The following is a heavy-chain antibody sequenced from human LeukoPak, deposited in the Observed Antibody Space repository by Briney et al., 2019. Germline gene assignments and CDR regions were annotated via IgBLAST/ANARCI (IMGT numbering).Heavy chain of an antibody. CDR3: ARSYDYGDFPSGNGIDV. Sequence: GGSLRLSCAASGFTFSSYAMSWVRQAPGKGLEWVSAISGSGGSPDYADSVKGRFTISRDNSKNTLYLQMNSLRAEDTAVYYCARSYDYGDFPSGNGIDVWGQGTTVTVSS. CDR2: ISGSGGSP. J-gene: IGHJ6*02. V-gene: IGHV3-23*01. D-gene: IGHD4-17*01. CDR1: GFTFSSYA.